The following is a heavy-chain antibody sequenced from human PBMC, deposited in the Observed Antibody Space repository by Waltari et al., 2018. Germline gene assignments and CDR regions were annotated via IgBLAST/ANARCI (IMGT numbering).Heavy chain of an antibody. Sequence: EVRLAESGGGLVKPGGSLRLSCTASGFDFSDYDMNWGRQAPGTGLEWVSSIGGTHSNIFYADSVKGRFTVSRDNAKNSLYLQMDNLRAEDSGLYFCTRDLYGSGGDWFDPWGQGTLVTVSS. V-gene: IGHV3-21*03. J-gene: IGHJ5*02. CDR2: IGGTHSNI. D-gene: IGHD3-10*01. CDR3: TRDLYGSGGDWFDP. CDR1: GFDFSDYD.